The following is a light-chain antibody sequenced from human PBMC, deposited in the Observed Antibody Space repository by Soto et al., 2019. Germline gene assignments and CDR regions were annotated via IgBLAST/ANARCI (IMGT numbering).Light chain of an antibody. CDR3: QQYAGPPTT. CDR1: QSVSSSY. V-gene: IGKV3-20*01. CDR2: GAS. J-gene: IGKJ5*01. Sequence: EIVMTQSPATLSVSPGARAPLSCRASQSVSSSYLAWYQQKPGQAPRLLIYGASSRATGIPDRFSGGGSGTDFTLTISRLEPEDFAVYFCQQYAGPPTTFGQGTRLEI.